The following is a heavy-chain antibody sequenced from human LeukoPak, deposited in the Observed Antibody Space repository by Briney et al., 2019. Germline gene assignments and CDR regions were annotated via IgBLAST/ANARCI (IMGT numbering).Heavy chain of an antibody. D-gene: IGHD6-19*01. Sequence: GGSLRLSCVASGFTFNLYGMDWVRQAPGKGLEWVAFIRYDGSNKYYADSVKGRFTISRDNAKNSLYLQMNSLRAEDTAVYYCARGPVPRDYYYYMDVWGKGTTVTIFS. CDR3: ARGPVPRDYYYYMDV. J-gene: IGHJ6*03. V-gene: IGHV3-30*02. CDR1: GFTFNLYG. CDR2: IRYDGSNK.